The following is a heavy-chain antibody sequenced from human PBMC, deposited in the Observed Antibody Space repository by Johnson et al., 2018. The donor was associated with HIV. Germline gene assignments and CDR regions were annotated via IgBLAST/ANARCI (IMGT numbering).Heavy chain of an antibody. CDR2: IKQDGSEK. V-gene: IGHV3-7*03. CDR3: TTGQLGGASDI. CDR1: GFTFSSYW. D-gene: IGHD6-13*01. Sequence: VQLVESGGGLVQPGGSLRLSCAASGFTFSSYWMSWVRQAPGKGLEWVANIKQDGSEKYYVDSVKGRFTISRDNYKNTLYLQMNSLKIEDTAVYYCTTGQLGGASDIWGQGTMVTVSS. J-gene: IGHJ3*02.